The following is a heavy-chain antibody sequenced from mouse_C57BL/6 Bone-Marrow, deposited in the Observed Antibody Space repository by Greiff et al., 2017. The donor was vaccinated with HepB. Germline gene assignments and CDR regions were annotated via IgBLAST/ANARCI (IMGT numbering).Heavy chain of an antibody. D-gene: IGHD1-1*01. CDR3: AVLLSGAMDY. CDR1: GFNIKDYY. J-gene: IGHJ4*01. Sequence: EVQLQESGAELVKPGDSVKLSCTASGFNIKDYYMHWVQQRTEQGLEWIGRIDTEDGETKYAPKFQGNATITADTSSNTAYLQLISLTSDDTAVYYCAVLLSGAMDYWGQGTAVTVTS. CDR2: IDTEDGET. V-gene: IGHV14-2*01.